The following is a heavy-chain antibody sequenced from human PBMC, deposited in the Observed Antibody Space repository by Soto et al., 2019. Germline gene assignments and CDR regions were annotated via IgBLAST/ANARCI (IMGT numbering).Heavy chain of an antibody. J-gene: IGHJ5*02. CDR3: AKFYFPHEVEAAPWFDP. D-gene: IGHD2-15*01. CDR1: GFTFSSYA. V-gene: IGHV3-23*01. CDR2: ISGSGGST. Sequence: EVQLLESGGGLVQPGGSLRLSCAASGFTFSSYAMSWVRQAPGKGLEWVSAISGSGGSTYYADSVKGRFTISRDNSKNTLYLQMNSLRAEDTAVYYCAKFYFPHEVEAAPWFDPWGQGTLVTVSS.